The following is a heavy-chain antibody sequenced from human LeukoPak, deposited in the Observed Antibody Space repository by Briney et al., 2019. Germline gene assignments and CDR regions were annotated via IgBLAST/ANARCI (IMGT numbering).Heavy chain of an antibody. CDR3: ARMRGYSLGYWYLDV. V-gene: IGHV1-8*01. Sequence: ASVKVSCKAAGYTFTSHDINWVRQAAGQGLEWMGWMNPTSGYTGYAQKFQGRITLTRDTSISTAYMELSSPRSDDTAVYYCARMRGYSLGYWYLDVWGRGTLVSVSS. J-gene: IGHJ2*01. CDR1: GYTFTSHD. CDR2: MNPTSGYT. D-gene: IGHD5-18*01.